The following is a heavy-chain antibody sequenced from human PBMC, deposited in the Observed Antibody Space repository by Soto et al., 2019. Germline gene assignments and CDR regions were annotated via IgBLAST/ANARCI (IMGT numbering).Heavy chain of an antibody. V-gene: IGHV1-3*01. CDR1: GYAFTWFN. Sequence: QVQLVQSGAEVKKPGASVKVSCKASGYAFTWFNIHWVRQAPGQRLEWMGWINAGNGNTKYSQNFQGRVTFTRDTXXXXXXXXXXXXXXXXXXXXYXAXPXXYDDCLDSWGQGTLVTVSS. D-gene: IGHD2-21*02. J-gene: IGHJ4*02. CDR3: AXPXXYDDCLDS. CDR2: INAGNGNT.